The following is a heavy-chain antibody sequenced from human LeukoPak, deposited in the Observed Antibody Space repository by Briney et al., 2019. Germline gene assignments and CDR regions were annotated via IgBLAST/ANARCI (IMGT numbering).Heavy chain of an antibody. CDR3: ARERGSDYFDY. CDR2: IYSGGST. D-gene: IGHD3-10*01. V-gene: IGHV3-66*01. J-gene: IGHJ4*02. Sequence: PGGSLRLSCAASGFTVSSNYMSWVRQAPGKGLEWVSVIYSGGSTYYADSVKGRFTISRDNSKNTLYLQMNSLRAEDTAVYYCARERGSDYFDYWGQGTLVTVSS. CDR1: GFTVSSNY.